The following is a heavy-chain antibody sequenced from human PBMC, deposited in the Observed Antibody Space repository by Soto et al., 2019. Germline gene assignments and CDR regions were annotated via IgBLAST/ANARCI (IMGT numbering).Heavy chain of an antibody. V-gene: IGHV3-30*18. CDR1: GFTFSSYG. CDR2: ISYDGSNK. J-gene: IGHJ6*02. Sequence: PGGSLRLSCAASGFTFSSYGMHWVRQAPGKGLEWVAVISYDGSNKYYADSVKGRFTISRDNSKNTLYLQMNSLRAEDTAVYYCAKDEVQLQYYYYGRDVWGQGTTVTVSS. CDR3: AKDEVQLQYYYYGRDV. D-gene: IGHD1-1*01.